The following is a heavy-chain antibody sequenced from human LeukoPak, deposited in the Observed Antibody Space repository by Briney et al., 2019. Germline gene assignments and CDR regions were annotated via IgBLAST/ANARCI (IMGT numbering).Heavy chain of an antibody. CDR1: GGTFSSYA. V-gene: IGHV1-69*05. CDR3: ARGAHYYDSSGYYN. J-gene: IGHJ4*02. CDR2: IIPIFGTA. D-gene: IGHD3-22*01. Sequence: SVKVSCKASGGTFSSYAISWVRQAPGQGFEWMGGIIPIFGTANYAQKFQGRVTITTDESTSTAYMELSSLRSEDTAVYYCARGAHYYDSSGYYNWGQGTLVTVSS.